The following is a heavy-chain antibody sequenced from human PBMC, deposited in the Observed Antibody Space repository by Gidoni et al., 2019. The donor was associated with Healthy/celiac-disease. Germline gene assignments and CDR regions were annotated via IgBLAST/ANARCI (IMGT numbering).Heavy chain of an antibody. V-gene: IGHV3-21*01. CDR2: ISSSSSYI. Sequence: EVQLVESGGGLVKPGGSLSLSCAASGFTFSSYSMNWVRQAPGKGLEWVSSISSSSSYIYYADSVKGRFTISRDNAKNSLYLQMNSLRAEDTAVYYCARASLKEYSYGYWGQGTLVTVSS. D-gene: IGHD5-18*01. CDR1: GFTFSSYS. J-gene: IGHJ4*02. CDR3: ARASLKEYSYGY.